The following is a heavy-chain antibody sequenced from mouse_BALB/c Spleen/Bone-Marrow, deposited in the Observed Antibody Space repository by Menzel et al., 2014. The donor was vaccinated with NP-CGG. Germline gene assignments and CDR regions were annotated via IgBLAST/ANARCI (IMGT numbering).Heavy chain of an antibody. J-gene: IGHJ3*01. CDR2: ISTYSGNT. Sequence: VQLQQSGPELVRPGFSVKISCKGSGYTFTDYAMHWVKQSHAKSLEWIGVISTYSGNTNYNQKFKGKATMTVDKSSSTAYMELARLTSEDSAIYYCARGGIYYGSSSFAYWGQGTLVTVPA. D-gene: IGHD1-1*01. CDR1: GYTFTDYA. CDR3: ARGGIYYGSSSFAY. V-gene: IGHV1-67*01.